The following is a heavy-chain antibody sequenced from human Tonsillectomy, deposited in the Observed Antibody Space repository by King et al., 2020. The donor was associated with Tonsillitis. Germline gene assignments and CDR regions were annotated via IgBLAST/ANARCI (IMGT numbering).Heavy chain of an antibody. D-gene: IGHD2-2*01. Sequence: QLVQSGAEVKKPGASVKVSCKASGYTFPIYGITWVRQAPGQGLEWMGWISAYTGNTNFAQNLQGRVTMTTDTSTSTAYMELMSLRSDDTAVYYCARDRHQLLDYWGQGTLVTVSS. CDR3: ARDRHQLLDY. CDR2: ISAYTGNT. V-gene: IGHV1-18*01. J-gene: IGHJ4*02. CDR1: GYTFPIYG.